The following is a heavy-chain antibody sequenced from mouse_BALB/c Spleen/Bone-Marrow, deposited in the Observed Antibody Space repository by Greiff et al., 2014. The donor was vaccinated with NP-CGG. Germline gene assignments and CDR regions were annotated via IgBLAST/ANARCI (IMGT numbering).Heavy chain of an antibody. CDR1: GDSITSGY. V-gene: IGHV3-8*02. Sequence: VQLKESGPSLVKPSQTLSLTCSVTGDSITSGYWNWIRKFPGNKLEYMGYISYSGSTYYNPSLKSRISITRDTSKNQYYLQLNSVTTEDTSTYYCARRGGSSYNYAMDYWGQGTSVTVSS. CDR3: ARRGGSSYNYAMDY. CDR2: ISYSGST. J-gene: IGHJ4*01. D-gene: IGHD1-1*01.